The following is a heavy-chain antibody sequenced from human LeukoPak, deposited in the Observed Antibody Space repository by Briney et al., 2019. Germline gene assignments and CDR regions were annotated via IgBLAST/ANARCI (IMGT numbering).Heavy chain of an antibody. CDR1: GFTCSSYA. Sequence: GGSLRLXCAASGFTCSSYAMTWVRQAPGEGLEWVSAISDRGDKTHYADSVKGRFTISRDNYKNTLYLQMSSLRAEDTAIYYCAKDWSCDYWGQGTLVTVSS. CDR3: AKDWSCDY. CDR2: ISDRGDKT. D-gene: IGHD1-26*01. V-gene: IGHV3-23*01. J-gene: IGHJ4*02.